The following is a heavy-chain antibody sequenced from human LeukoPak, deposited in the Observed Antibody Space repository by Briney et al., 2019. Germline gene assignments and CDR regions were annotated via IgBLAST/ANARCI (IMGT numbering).Heavy chain of an antibody. V-gene: IGHV3-21*01. CDR2: ISSGSGHI. D-gene: IGHD6-19*01. CDR3: ARFLTVAVVPQRVEC. CDR1: GFNFDSYI. J-gene: IGHJ4*02. Sequence: GGSLTLSCAASGFNFDSYIMTWVRQPPGKGLAWVSSISSGSGHIYYADSMKGRFTISRDNAKSSLYLQMNSLRAEDTAVYYCARFLTVAVVPQRVECWGPETLVTVSS.